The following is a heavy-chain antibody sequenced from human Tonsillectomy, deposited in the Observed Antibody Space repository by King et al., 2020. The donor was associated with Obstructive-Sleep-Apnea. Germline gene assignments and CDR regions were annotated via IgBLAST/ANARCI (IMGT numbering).Heavy chain of an antibody. CDR3: AKPSYSGSWYDY. J-gene: IGHJ4*02. Sequence: QLVQSGGGVVQPGRSLRLSCAASGFTFSSYGMHWVRQAPGKGLEWVAVISYDGINQHYADSVKGRFTISRDNSKNTLYLQMNSLRAEDTAVYYCAKPSYSGSWYDYWGQGILVSVSS. D-gene: IGHD6-13*01. CDR1: GFTFSSYG. CDR2: ISYDGINQ. V-gene: IGHV3-30*18.